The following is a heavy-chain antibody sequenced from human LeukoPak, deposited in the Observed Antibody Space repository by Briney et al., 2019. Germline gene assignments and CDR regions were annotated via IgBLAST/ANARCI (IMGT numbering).Heavy chain of an antibody. V-gene: IGHV4-34*01. CDR2: INQSGVS. CDR1: GGSFSNYY. Sequence: SETLSLTCAVYGGSFSNYYWSRIRQPPGKGLEWIGEINQSGVSNYNPSLKSRVTISVDTSKSQFSLKLSSVTAADTAVYYCARDNDYRFDYWGQGTLVTVSS. D-gene: IGHD4-11*01. CDR3: ARDNDYRFDY. J-gene: IGHJ4*02.